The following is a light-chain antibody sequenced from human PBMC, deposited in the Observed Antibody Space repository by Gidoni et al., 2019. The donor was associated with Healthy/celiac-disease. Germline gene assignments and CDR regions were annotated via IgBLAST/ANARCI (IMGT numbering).Light chain of an antibody. V-gene: IGKV3-20*01. CDR3: QQYGSSVWT. J-gene: IGKJ1*01. CDR2: GAS. Sequence: IVLTKSPGTRSLSPGERATRSCRASQSISSSYLAWYQQKPGQAPRLLIYGASSRATGSPERWSGSGWGTDVTLTISRREAEDFAGYYCQQYGSSVWTFGQGTKVEIK. CDR1: QSISSSY.